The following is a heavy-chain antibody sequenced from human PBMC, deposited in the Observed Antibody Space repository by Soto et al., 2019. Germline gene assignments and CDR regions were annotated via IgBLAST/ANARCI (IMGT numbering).Heavy chain of an antibody. J-gene: IGHJ5*02. CDR1: GFTFSSYA. Sequence: GGSLRLSCAASGFTFSSYAMSWVRQAPGKGLEWVSAISGSGGSTYYADSVKGRFTISRDNSKNTLYLQMNSLRAEDTAVYYCAQFPLPYCSSTSCYSPAYNWFDPWGQGTLVTVSS. CDR2: ISGSGGST. CDR3: AQFPLPYCSSTSCYSPAYNWFDP. D-gene: IGHD2-2*01. V-gene: IGHV3-23*01.